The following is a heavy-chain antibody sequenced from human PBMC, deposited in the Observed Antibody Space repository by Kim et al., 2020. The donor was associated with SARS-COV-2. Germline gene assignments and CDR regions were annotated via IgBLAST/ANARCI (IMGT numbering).Heavy chain of an antibody. CDR3: AREALWFGETTFYY. V-gene: IGHV3-11*04. Sequence: GIEWVSYICSSCSTIYYADSVKGRFTISRDNAKNSLYLQMNSLRAEDTAVYYCAREALWFGETTFYYWGQGTLVTISS. J-gene: IGHJ4*02. D-gene: IGHD3-10*01. CDR2: ICSSCSTI.